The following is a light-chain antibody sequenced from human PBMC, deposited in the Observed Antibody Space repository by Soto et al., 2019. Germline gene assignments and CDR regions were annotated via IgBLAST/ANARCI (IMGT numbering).Light chain of an antibody. CDR3: QQLETYPIT. CDR1: QGISSA. J-gene: IGKJ5*01. V-gene: IGKV1-13*02. CDR2: DVF. Sequence: AIQVTQSPSSLSASVGDTVTITCRASQGISSAFAWYQQKPGKVPRLLIYDVFNLQSGVPSRFSGSGSGTDFTLTISRLKPEDFATYYCQQLETYPITFGQGTRLEVK.